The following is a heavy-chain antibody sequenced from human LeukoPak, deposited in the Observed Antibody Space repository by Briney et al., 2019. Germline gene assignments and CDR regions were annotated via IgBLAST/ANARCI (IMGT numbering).Heavy chain of an antibody. CDR2: ISGSGGST. CDR1: GFTFSSYA. V-gene: IGHV3-64*04. CDR3: ARDTGVMITFGGVSH. J-gene: IGHJ4*02. Sequence: GGSLRLSCAASGFTFSSYAMHWVRQAPGKGLEYVSAISGSGGSTYYADSVKGRFTISRDNSKNTLYLQMNSLRAEDTAVYYCARDTGVMITFGGVSHWGQGTLVTVSS. D-gene: IGHD3-16*01.